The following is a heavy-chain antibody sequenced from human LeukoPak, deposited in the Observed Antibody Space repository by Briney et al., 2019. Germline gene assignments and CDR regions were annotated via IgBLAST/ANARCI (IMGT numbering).Heavy chain of an antibody. CDR2: INTNTGNP. CDR1: GYTFTSYY. Sequence: ASVKVSCKASGYTFTSYYVHWVRQAPGQGLEWTGWINTNTGNPTYAQGFTGRFVFSLDTSVSTAYLQISSLKAEDTAVYYCARGQQWLLLPGRDDYWGQGTLVTVSS. CDR3: ARGQQWLLLPGRDDY. D-gene: IGHD6-19*01. V-gene: IGHV7-4-1*02. J-gene: IGHJ4*02.